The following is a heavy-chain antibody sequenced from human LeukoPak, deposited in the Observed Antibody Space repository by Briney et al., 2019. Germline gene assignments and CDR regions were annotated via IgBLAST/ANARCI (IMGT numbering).Heavy chain of an antibody. CDR1: GFTFTSSA. V-gene: IGHV1-58*01. J-gene: IGHJ6*02. CDR3: AAGQPYEGIAAAGPNYYYYGMDV. CDR2: IVVGSGNT. Sequence: SVKVSRKASGFTFTSSAVQWVRQARGQRLEWIGWIVVGSGNTNYAQKFQERVTITRDMSTSTAYMELSSLRSEDTAVYYCAAGQPYEGIAAAGPNYYYYGMDVWGQGTTVTVSS. D-gene: IGHD6-13*01.